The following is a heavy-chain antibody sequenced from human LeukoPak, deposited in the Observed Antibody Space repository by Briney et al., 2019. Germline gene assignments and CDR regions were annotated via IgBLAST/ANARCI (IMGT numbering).Heavy chain of an antibody. V-gene: IGHV4-61*01. CDR2: IYYSGST. CDR1: GGSVSSGTYY. J-gene: IGHJ6*02. CDR3: ARAGVAAAQDLRYYYYGMDV. D-gene: IGHD6-25*01. Sequence: SETLSLTCTVSGGSVSSGTYYWSWIRQPPGTGLEWIGYIYYSGSTNYNPSLKSRVTISVDTSKNQFSLKLSSVTAADTAVYYCARAGVAAAQDLRYYYYGMDVWGQGTTVTVSS.